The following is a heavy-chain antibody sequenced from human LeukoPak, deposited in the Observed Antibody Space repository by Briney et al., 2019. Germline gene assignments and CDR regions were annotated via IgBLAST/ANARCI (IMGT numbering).Heavy chain of an antibody. J-gene: IGHJ4*02. CDR2: ISGYSGNT. V-gene: IGHV1-18*01. CDR1: GYTFTTYG. Sequence: GASVKVSCKASGYTFTTYGISWVRQAPGQGLEWVGWISGYSGNTDYAQKFQDRVTMTTDTSTSTAYMELRSLTSDDTAVYYCAKFDQDWGTFDYWGQGTVVTVSS. CDR3: AKFDQDWGTFDY. D-gene: IGHD7-27*01.